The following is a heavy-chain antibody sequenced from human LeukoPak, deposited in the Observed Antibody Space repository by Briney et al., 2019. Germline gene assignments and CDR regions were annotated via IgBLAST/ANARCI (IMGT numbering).Heavy chain of an antibody. CDR1: GGSFSGYY. D-gene: IGHD6-13*01. V-gene: IGHV4-34*01. J-gene: IGHJ6*03. CDR3: ARAGTGLYYYYYYYMDV. Sequence: PSETLSLTCAVYGGSFSGYYWSWIRQPPGKGLEWIGEINHSGSTNYNPSLKSRVTISVDTSKNQFSLKLSSVTAADTAVYYCARAGTGLYYYYYYYMDVWGKGTTVTVSS. CDR2: INHSGST.